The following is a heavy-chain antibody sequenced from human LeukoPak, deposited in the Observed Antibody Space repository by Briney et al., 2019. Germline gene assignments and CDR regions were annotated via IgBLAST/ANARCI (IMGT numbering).Heavy chain of an antibody. CDR2: IIPILGIA. V-gene: IGHV1-69*04. J-gene: IGHJ5*02. CDR3: ARGDIAAAGSFDP. CDR1: GGTFSSYA. Sequence: ASVKVSCKASGGTFSSYAISWVRQAPGQGLEWMGRIIPILGIANYAQKFQGRVTITADKSTSTAYMELSSLRSEDTAVYYCARGDIAAAGSFDPWDQGTLVTVSS. D-gene: IGHD6-13*01.